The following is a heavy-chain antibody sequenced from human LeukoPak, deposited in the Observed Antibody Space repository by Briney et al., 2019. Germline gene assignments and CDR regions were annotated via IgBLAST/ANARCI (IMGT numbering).Heavy chain of an antibody. CDR2: IYYSGST. D-gene: IGHD2-21*02. V-gene: IGHV4-59*01. Sequence: SETLSLTCTVSGGSISSYYWSWIRQPPGKGLEWIGYIYYSGSTNYKPSLKSRVTISVETSKNQFSLKLRSVTAADTAVYYCARVIVVTPYYYYYYMDVWGKGTTVTVSS. J-gene: IGHJ6*03. CDR1: GGSISSYY. CDR3: ARVIVVTPYYYYYYMDV.